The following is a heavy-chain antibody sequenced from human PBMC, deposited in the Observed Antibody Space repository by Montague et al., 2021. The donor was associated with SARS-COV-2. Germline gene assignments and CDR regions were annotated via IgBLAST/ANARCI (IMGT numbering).Heavy chain of an antibody. J-gene: IGHJ4*02. CDR1: GGSFGDDH. CDR3: ARGHLSVSMIVVVFTSASYYFDY. V-gene: IGHV4-34*01. D-gene: IGHD3-22*01. CDR2: ISQGGRT. Sequence: SGTLSLTCAVYGGSFGDDHWSWIRQPPGKGLEWIGNISQGGRTXXXPSXXXRVTISVDTSKNQFSLKLTSVTAADTGLYFCARGHLSVSMIVVVFTSASYYFDYWGQGAKVTVSS.